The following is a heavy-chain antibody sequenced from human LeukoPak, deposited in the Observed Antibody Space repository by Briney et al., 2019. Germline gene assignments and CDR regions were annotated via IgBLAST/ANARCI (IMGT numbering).Heavy chain of an antibody. CDR2: IYYSGST. V-gene: IGHV4-31*03. Sequence: SETLSLTCTVSGDSISSDAFYWSWVRQHPGKGLEWIGYIYYSGSTSYNPSLKSRPTISVDTSRNQFSLKLRSVTAAGKAVYYCARGVSVYYDSSGYYYFDYWGQGTLVTVSS. J-gene: IGHJ4*02. CDR3: ARGVSVYYDSSGYYYFDY. D-gene: IGHD3-22*01. CDR1: GDSISSDAFY.